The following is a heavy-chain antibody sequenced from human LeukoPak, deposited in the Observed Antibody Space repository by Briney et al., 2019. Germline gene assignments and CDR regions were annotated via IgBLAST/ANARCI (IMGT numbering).Heavy chain of an antibody. CDR2: ISGSGGST. CDR1: GFTFSSYA. Sequence: GGSLRLSCAASGFTFSSYAMSWVRQAPGKGLEWVSAISGSGGSTYYAGSVKGRFTFSRDNSKNTLYLQMNSLRAEDTAVYYCAKDTTGGYDEYYYYYLDVWGKGTTVTVSS. CDR3: AKDTTGGYDEYYYYYLDV. D-gene: IGHD5-12*01. J-gene: IGHJ6*03. V-gene: IGHV3-23*01.